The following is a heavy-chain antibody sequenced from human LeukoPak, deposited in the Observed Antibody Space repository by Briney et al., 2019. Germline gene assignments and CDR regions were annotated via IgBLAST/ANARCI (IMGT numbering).Heavy chain of an antibody. CDR2: INSDGSST. D-gene: IGHD2-21*01. CDR1: GFTFSSYA. J-gene: IGHJ3*02. V-gene: IGHV3-74*01. Sequence: GGSLRLSCAASGFTFSSYAMSWVRQAPGKGLVWVSRINSDGSSTSYADSVKGRFTISRDNAKNTLYLQMNSLRAEDTAVYYCASEDSYKGAFDIWGQGTMVTVSS. CDR3: ASEDSYKGAFDI.